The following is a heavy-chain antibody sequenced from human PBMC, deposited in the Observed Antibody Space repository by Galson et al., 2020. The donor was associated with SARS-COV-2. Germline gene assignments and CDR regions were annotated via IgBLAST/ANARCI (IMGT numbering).Heavy chain of an antibody. V-gene: IGHV3-23*01. CDR1: GFIFSVYA. J-gene: IGHJ6*03. D-gene: IGHD2-2*01. CDR2: IYSNGGFI. Sequence: SCGGSGFIFSVYAMNWVRQAPGKGLEWVATIYSNGGFIYYQDSVQGRFTISRDNSKDTVFLQMNSLRAEDTAVYHCAKTLVGNGGYMDVWGKVTTVTVSS. CDR3: AKTLVGNGGYMDV.